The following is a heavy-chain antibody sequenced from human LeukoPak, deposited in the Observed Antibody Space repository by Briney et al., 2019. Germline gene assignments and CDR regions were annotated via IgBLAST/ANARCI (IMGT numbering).Heavy chain of an antibody. V-gene: IGHV3-30*09. CDR3: AIQGRTFGSGTLDV. J-gene: IGHJ6*04. CDR2: ISYEGITK. D-gene: IGHD3-10*01. CDR1: GFTFSSYP. Sequence: PGGSLRLSCAASGFTFSSYPMHWVRQAPGKGLDWVAIISYEGITKSYADSVKGRFAISRDNSKNTLYLQMNSLRSEDTAVYYCAIQGRTFGSGTLDVWGKGTTVTVSS.